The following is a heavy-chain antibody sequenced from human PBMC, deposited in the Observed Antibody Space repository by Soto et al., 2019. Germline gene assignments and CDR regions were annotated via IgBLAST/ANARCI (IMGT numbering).Heavy chain of an antibody. D-gene: IGHD5-12*01. CDR2: ISGSGGST. Sequence: EVQLLESGGGLVQPGGSLRLSCAASGFTFSSYAMSWVRQAPGKGLEWVSAISGSGGSTYYADSVKGRFTISRDNSKNTLYLQMNSLRAEDTAVYYCAKGLATRGDYYYYYGMDVWGQGTTVTFSS. J-gene: IGHJ6*02. CDR1: GFTFSSYA. CDR3: AKGLATRGDYYYYYGMDV. V-gene: IGHV3-23*01.